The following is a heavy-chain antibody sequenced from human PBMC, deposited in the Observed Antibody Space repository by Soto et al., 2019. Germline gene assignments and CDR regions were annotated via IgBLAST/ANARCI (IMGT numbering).Heavy chain of an antibody. CDR3: AMEYFSATSCYKDY. J-gene: IGHJ4*02. CDR2: SIPILGIA. D-gene: IGHD2-2*02. V-gene: IGHV1-69*02. CDR1: GGTFSSYT. Sequence: QVQLVQSGAEVKKPGSSVKVSCKASGGTFSSYTISWVRQAPGQGLEWRGRSIPILGIANYAQKFQGRVTITADKSTSTAYMELSSLRSEDTAVYYCAMEYFSATSCYKDYWGQGTLVTVSS.